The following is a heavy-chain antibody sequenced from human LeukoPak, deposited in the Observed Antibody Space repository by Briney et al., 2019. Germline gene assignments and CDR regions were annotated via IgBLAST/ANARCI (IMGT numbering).Heavy chain of an antibody. CDR1: GFTFSSYA. D-gene: IGHD3-22*01. Sequence: GGSLRLSCAASGFTFSSYAMSWVRQAPGKGLECISGFSGSGGSTYYADSVKGRFTISRDNSKNTLYLQMNSLRAEDTAVYYCAKSVFDSSGDPYMDVWGKGTTVTISS. CDR3: AKSVFDSSGDPYMDV. V-gene: IGHV3-23*01. CDR2: FSGSGGST. J-gene: IGHJ6*03.